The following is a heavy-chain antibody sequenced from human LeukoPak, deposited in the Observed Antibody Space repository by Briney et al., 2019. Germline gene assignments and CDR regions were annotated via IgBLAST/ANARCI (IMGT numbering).Heavy chain of an antibody. CDR3: ARVGGSYGGDY. V-gene: IGHV3-21*01. Sequence: GGSLRLSCAASVFTFSSYSMNWVRQAPGKGLEWVSSISSSSYIYYADSVKGRFTISRDNAKNSLYLQMNSLRAEDTAVYYCARVGGSYGGDYWGQGTLVTVSS. D-gene: IGHD1-26*01. CDR2: ISSSSYI. J-gene: IGHJ4*02. CDR1: VFTFSSYS.